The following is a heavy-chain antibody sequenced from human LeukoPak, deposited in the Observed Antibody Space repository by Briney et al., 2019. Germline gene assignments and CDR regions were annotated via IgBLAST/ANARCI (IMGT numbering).Heavy chain of an antibody. Sequence: GGSLRLSCAASGFTFSNYWMTWVRQAPGKGLEWVANINRDGSERYYVDSVKGRYTISRDDAKSSLYLQMNSLRAEDTAVYYCARRNAMDVWGQGTTVIVFS. CDR2: INRDGSER. J-gene: IGHJ6*02. CDR1: GFTFSNYW. V-gene: IGHV3-7*03. CDR3: ARRNAMDV.